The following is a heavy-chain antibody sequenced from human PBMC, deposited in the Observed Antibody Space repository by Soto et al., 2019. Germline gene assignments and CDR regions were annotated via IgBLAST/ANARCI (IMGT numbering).Heavy chain of an antibody. CDR2: IYHTGST. CDR3: ANGGGYCSSGGNCYGLDV. CDR1: GSSMKSYY. V-gene: IGHV4-59*12. Sequence: PSETLSLTCNVSGSSMKSYYWSWVRQSPGKGLEWIGYIYHTGSTLYNPSLKSRVTISIDTSVSQFSLNLKSVTAADTAVYFCANGGGYCSSGGNCYGLDVWGHGTSVTVSS. D-gene: IGHD2-15*01. J-gene: IGHJ6*02.